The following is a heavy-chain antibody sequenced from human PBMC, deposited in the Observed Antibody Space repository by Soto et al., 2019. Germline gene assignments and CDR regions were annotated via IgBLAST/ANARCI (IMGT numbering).Heavy chain of an antibody. J-gene: IGHJ3*01. CDR3: ARGNALDV. CDR2: INPVNGNT. CDR1: GYTFTTYT. Sequence: GASVKVSCKASGYTFTTYTMNWVRQAPGQRLEWMGWINPVNGNTKSSQKFQDRVIITRDTSASTAYMELRSLRSEDTAVYYCARGNALDVWGQGTVVTVSS. D-gene: IGHD3-10*01. V-gene: IGHV1-3*01.